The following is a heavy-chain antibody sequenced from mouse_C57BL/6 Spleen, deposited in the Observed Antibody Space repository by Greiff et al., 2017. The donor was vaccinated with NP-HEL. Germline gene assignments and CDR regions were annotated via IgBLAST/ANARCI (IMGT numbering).Heavy chain of an antibody. D-gene: IGHD2-1*01. CDR1: GYTFTSYW. CDR2: IYPGSGST. V-gene: IGHV1-55*01. Sequence: QVQLQQPGAELVKPGASVKMSCKASGYTFTSYWITWVKQRPGQGLEWIGDIYPGSGSTNYNEKFKSKATLTVDTSSSTAYMQLSSLTSEDSAVYYCARNGNYVGYFDVWGTGTTVTVSS. CDR3: ARNGNYVGYFDV. J-gene: IGHJ1*03.